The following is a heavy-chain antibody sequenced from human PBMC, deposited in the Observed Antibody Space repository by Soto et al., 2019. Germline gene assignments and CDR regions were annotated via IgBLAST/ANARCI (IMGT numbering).Heavy chain of an antibody. CDR1: GFTFSSYG. D-gene: IGHD2-15*01. CDR3: AREGCSVSSCYPTGE. V-gene: IGHV3-33*01. CDR2: IWYDGSNK. J-gene: IGHJ4*02. Sequence: QVQLVESGGGVVQPGRSLRLSCAASGFTFSSYGMHWVRQAPGKGLEWVAVIWYDGSNKYYADSVKGRFTISRVNSQNTLYLQMRRLRAADTAVYYCAREGCSVSSCYPTGEWGQGTLVTVSS.